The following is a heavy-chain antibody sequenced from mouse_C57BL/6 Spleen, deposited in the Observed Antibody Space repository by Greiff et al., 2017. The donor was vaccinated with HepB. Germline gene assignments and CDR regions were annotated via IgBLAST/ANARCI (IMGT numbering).Heavy chain of an antibody. J-gene: IGHJ1*03. CDR2: IDPETGGT. V-gene: IGHV1-15*01. CDR1: GYTFTDYE. Sequence: LQESGAELVRPGASVTLSCKASGYTFTDYEMHWVKQTPVHGLEWIGAIDPETGGTAYNQKFKGKAILTADKSSSTAYMELRSLTSEDSAVYYCTRWYYGRGYFDVWGTGTTVTVSS. CDR3: TRWYYGRGYFDV. D-gene: IGHD1-1*01.